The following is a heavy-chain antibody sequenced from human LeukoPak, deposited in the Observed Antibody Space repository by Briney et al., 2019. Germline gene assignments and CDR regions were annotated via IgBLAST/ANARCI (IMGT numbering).Heavy chain of an antibody. CDR3: AKATYSTSPGYYFDY. Sequence: GGSLRLSCAASGFTFSSYSMNWVRQAPGKGLEWVSYISSSSSTIYYADSVKGRFTISRDNAKNSLYLQMNSLRSEDTAFYYCAKATYSTSPGYYFDYWGQGTLVTVSS. CDR1: GFTFSSYS. D-gene: IGHD6-6*01. CDR2: ISSSSSTI. J-gene: IGHJ4*02. V-gene: IGHV3-48*01.